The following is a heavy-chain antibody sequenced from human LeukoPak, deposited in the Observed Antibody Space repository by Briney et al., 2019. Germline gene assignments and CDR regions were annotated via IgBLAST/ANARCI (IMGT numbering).Heavy chain of an antibody. CDR3: ARDRGYYYDSSAYHPQEHLDAFDI. Sequence: ASVKVSCKASGYTFTSYGISWVRQAPGQGLEWMGWISAYNGNTNYAQKLQGRVTMTTDTSTSTAYMELRSLRSDDTAVYYCARDRGYYYDSSAYHPQEHLDAFDIWGQGTMVTVSS. CDR2: ISAYNGNT. V-gene: IGHV1-18*01. D-gene: IGHD3-22*01. J-gene: IGHJ3*02. CDR1: GYTFTSYG.